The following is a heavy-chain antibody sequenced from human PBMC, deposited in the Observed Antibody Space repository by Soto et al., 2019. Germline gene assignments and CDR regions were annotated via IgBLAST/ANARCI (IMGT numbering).Heavy chain of an antibody. Sequence: PGESLKISCQASGYSFSTYWIGWVRQMPGKGLEWMGVIYPQDSDTRYSPSFQGQVTFSVDRSLSTAYLQWNSLKASDTATYYCAIRRAWNDAFDFWGQGTLVTVSS. V-gene: IGHV5-51*01. CDR1: GYSFSTYW. CDR2: IYPQDSDT. CDR3: AIRRAWNDAFDF. J-gene: IGHJ4*02. D-gene: IGHD1-1*01.